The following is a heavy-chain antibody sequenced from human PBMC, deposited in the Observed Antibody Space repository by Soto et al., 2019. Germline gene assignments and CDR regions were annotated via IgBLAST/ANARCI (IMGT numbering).Heavy chain of an antibody. V-gene: IGHV3-30-3*01. CDR3: ARASITMIVVDHIEY. Sequence: PGGSLRLSCAASGFTFSSYAMHWVRQAPGKGLEWVAVISYDGSNKYYADSVKGRFTISRDNSKNTLYLQMNSLRAEDTAVYYCARASITMIVVDHIEYWGQGTLVTVSS. CDR2: ISYDGSNK. D-gene: IGHD3-22*01. CDR1: GFTFSSYA. J-gene: IGHJ4*02.